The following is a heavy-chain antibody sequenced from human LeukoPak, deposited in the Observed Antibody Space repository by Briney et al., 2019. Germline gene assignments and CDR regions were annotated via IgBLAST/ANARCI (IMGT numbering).Heavy chain of an antibody. J-gene: IGHJ4*02. V-gene: IGHV3-30*03. CDR2: ISYDGSNK. D-gene: IGHD3-10*01. Sequence: GRSLRLSCAASGFTFSSYGMHWVRQAPGKGLEWVAVISYDGSNKYYADSVKGRFTISRDNAKNSLYLQMNSLRAEDTAVYYCATMRYYYGSGSYQSDDYWGQGTLVTVSS. CDR3: ATMRYYYGSGSYQSDDY. CDR1: GFTFSSYG.